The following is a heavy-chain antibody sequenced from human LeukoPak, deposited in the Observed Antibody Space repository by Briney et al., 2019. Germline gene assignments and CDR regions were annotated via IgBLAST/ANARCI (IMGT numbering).Heavy chain of an antibody. D-gene: IGHD6-13*01. CDR3: ATTTAQQLVTYYFDY. CDR1: GYTFTSYY. Sequence: ASVKVSCKASGYTFTSYYMHWVRQAPGQGLEWMGLINPSGSSTSYAQKFHGRVTMSRDTSTSTVYMELSSLRSEDTAVYYCATTTAQQLVTYYFDYWGQGTLVTVSS. V-gene: IGHV1-46*01. J-gene: IGHJ4*02. CDR2: INPSGSST.